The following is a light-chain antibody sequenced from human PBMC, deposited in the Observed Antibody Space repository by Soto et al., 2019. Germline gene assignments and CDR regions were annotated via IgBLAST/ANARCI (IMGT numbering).Light chain of an antibody. J-gene: IGLJ3*02. CDR2: EVT. CDR1: SSDVGFYNY. V-gene: IGLV2-14*01. Sequence: QSALTQPASVSGSPGQSITISCSGTSSDVGFYNYVSWFQQYLGKAPKLMIFEVTNRPSGVSDRFSGSKSDNTASLTISGLQADDEADYFCTSYTTSSTWVFGGGTQLTVL. CDR3: TSYTTSSTWV.